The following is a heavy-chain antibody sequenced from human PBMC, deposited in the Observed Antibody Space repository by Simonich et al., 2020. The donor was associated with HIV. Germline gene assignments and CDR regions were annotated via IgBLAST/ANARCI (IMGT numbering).Heavy chain of an antibody. V-gene: IGHV4-34*01. CDR2: INPSGRT. CDR1: GGSFSGYY. J-gene: IGHJ1*01. CDR3: ARLTAGGLGEYFQH. Sequence: QVQLQQWGAGLLKPSETLSLTCAVYGGSFSGYYWSGIRQPPGKGLEWFGEINPSGRTNYNPSLKSRVTISVDTSKNQCSLKLSSVTAADTAVYYCARLTAGGLGEYFQHWGQGTLVTVSS. D-gene: IGHD6-13*01.